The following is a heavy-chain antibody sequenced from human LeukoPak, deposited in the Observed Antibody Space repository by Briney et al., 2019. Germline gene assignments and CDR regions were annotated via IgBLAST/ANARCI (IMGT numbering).Heavy chain of an antibody. CDR3: TRGGPPDY. V-gene: IGHV1-8*01. CDR1: GYTFTSYD. J-gene: IGHJ4*02. CDR2: MNPNSGNT. Sequence: GAPVKVSCKASGYTFTSYDINWVRQATGQGLEWMGWMNPNSGNTDYAQTIQGRVTMTRDTSISTAYMELTNLRSEDTAVYYCTRGGPPDYWGQGTLVTVSS.